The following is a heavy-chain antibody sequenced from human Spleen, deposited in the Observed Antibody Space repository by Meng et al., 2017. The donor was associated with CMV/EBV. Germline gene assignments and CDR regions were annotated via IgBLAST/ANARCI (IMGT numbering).Heavy chain of an antibody. Sequence: VSGGSRSSSSWWSWGRPPPGKGLEWIGEIYHSGSTNYNPSLKSRVTISVDKSKNQFSLKLSSVTAADTAVYYCARLPERSSLGYWGQGTLVTVSS. CDR1: GGSRSSSSW. V-gene: IGHV4-4*02. CDR2: IYHSGST. D-gene: IGHD6-13*01. CDR3: ARLPERSSLGY. J-gene: IGHJ4*02.